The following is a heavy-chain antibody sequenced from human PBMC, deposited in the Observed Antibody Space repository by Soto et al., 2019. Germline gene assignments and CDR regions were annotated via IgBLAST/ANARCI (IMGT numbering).Heavy chain of an antibody. V-gene: IGHV4-61*01. J-gene: IGHJ6*02. CDR2: IFFTGSA. Sequence: PSETLSLTCTASGGSVSTGSYDWSWIRQPPGKGLEWIGKIFFTGSAHYNPSLRNRVTMSVDTSEDQFSLTLTSVTAADTAVYYCARDGHGMDVWGQGTTVTVSS. CDR3: ARDGHGMDV. CDR1: GGSVSTGSYD.